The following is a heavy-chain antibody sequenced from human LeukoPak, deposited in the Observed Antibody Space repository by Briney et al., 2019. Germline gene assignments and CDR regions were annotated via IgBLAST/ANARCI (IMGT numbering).Heavy chain of an antibody. V-gene: IGHV4-4*07. CDR1: GGSISSYY. Sequence: PSETLSLTCTVSGGSISSYYWSWIRQPAGKGLEWIGRIYTSGSTNYNPSLKSRVTMSVDTSKNQFSLKLSSVTAADTAVYYCARDYYYGSGSYFVQAWGQGTLVTVSS. CDR3: ARDYYYGSGSYFVQA. J-gene: IGHJ5*02. D-gene: IGHD3-10*01. CDR2: IYTSGST.